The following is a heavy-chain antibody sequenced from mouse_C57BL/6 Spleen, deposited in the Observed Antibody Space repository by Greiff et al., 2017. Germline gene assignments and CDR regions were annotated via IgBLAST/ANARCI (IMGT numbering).Heavy chain of an antibody. D-gene: IGHD4-1*01. J-gene: IGHJ2*01. Sequence: EVKLMESEGGLVQPGSSMTLSCTASGFTFSDYYLAWVRQVPEKGLEWVANINYDGSSTYYLDSLKSRFIISRDNAKNILYLQMSSLKSEDTATYYCARAYWDGGYFDYWGQGTTLTVSS. V-gene: IGHV5-16*01. CDR3: ARAYWDGGYFDY. CDR1: GFTFSDYY. CDR2: INYDGSST.